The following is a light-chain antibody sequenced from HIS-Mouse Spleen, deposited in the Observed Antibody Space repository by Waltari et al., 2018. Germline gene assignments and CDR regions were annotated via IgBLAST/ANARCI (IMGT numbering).Light chain of an antibody. CDR1: QDISNY. Sequence: MTQSPSSLSASVGDRVTITCQASQDISNYLNWYQQKPGKAPKLLIYDASNLETGVPSRFSGSGSGTDFTFTISSLQPEDIATYYCQQYDNLHRLTFGPGTKVDIK. V-gene: IGKV1-33*01. CDR2: DAS. J-gene: IGKJ3*01. CDR3: QQYDNLHRLT.